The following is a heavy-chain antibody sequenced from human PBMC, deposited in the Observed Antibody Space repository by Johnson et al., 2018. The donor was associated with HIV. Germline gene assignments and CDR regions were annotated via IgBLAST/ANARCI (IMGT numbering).Heavy chain of an antibody. CDR2: IYSGGTT. CDR1: GFNVSSNY. D-gene: IGHD3-22*01. J-gene: IGHJ3*02. CDR3: ARRDDIRNGAFDI. V-gene: IGHV3-53*01. Sequence: MLLVESGGGLIQPGGSLRLSCAASGFNVSSNYMSWVRQAPGKGLECISVIYSGGTTYYADSVKGRFTISRDNSKNTLYLQMNSLRAEDTAVYHCARRDDIRNGAFDIWGQGTMVTVSS.